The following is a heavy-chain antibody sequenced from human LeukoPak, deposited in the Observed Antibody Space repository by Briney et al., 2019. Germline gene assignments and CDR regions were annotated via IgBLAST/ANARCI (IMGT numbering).Heavy chain of an antibody. CDR3: ARDLNDYGDHHAFDI. D-gene: IGHD4-17*01. CDR1: GYTFTGYY. Sequence: ASVKVSCKASGYTFTGYYMHWVRQAPGQGLEWMGIINPSGGSTSYAQKFQGRVTMTRDTSTSTVYMELSSLRSEDTAVYYCARDLNDYGDHHAFDIWGQGTMVTVSS. CDR2: INPSGGST. V-gene: IGHV1-46*01. J-gene: IGHJ3*02.